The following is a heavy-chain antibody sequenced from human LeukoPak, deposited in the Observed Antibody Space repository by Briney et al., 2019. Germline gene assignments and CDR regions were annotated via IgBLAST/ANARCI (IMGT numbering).Heavy chain of an antibody. CDR3: ARDEGGGSYYSDF. CDR2: ISGSGGRT. J-gene: IGHJ4*02. V-gene: IGHV3-23*01. CDR1: GSTFSSYA. D-gene: IGHD3-22*01. Sequence: GGSLRLSCAASGSTFSSYAMSWVRQAPGKGLEWVSVISGSGGRTYYEDSVKGRFTISKDNSKNTLYLQMNSLRAEDTAVYYCARDEGGGSYYSDFWGQGTLVTVSS.